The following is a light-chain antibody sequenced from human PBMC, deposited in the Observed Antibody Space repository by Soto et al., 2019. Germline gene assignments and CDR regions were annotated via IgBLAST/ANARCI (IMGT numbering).Light chain of an antibody. Sequence: QSALTQPASVSGSPGQSITISCTGTSSDVGGYNYVYWYQQHPGKTPKLMIYEVSNRPSGVSHRFSGSKSGNTASLTISGLQTEDEADYYCCSFSSITREVFGGGTKLTVL. CDR2: EVS. V-gene: IGLV2-14*01. CDR3: CSFSSITREV. CDR1: SSDVGGYNY. J-gene: IGLJ2*01.